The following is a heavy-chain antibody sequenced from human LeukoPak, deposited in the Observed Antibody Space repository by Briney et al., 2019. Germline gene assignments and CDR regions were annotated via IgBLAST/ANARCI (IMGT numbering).Heavy chain of an antibody. CDR3: ARDARIQLWFNFDY. D-gene: IGHD5-18*01. CDR2: IWYDGSNK. J-gene: IGHJ4*02. Sequence: GSLRLSCAASGFTFSSYGMHWVRQAPGKGLEWVAVIWYDGSNKYYADSVKGRFTISRDNSKNTLYLQMNSLRAEDTAVYYCARDARIQLWFNFDYWGQGTLVTVSS. V-gene: IGHV3-33*01. CDR1: GFTFSSYG.